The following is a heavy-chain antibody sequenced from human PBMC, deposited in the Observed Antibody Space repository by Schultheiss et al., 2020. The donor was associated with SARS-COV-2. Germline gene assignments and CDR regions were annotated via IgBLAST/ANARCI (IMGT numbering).Heavy chain of an antibody. Sequence: SETLSLTCTVSGGSISSSSYYWGWIRQPPGKGLEWIGGINHSGSTNYNPSLKSRVTISVDTSKNQFSLKLSSVTAADTAVYYCARGITIFGVVTYGMDVWGQGTTVTVSS. CDR2: INHSGST. D-gene: IGHD3-3*01. J-gene: IGHJ6*02. V-gene: IGHV4-39*07. CDR3: ARGITIFGVVTYGMDV. CDR1: GGSISSSSYY.